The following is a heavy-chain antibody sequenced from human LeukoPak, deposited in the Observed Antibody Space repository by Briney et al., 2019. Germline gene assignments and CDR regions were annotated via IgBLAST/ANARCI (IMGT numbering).Heavy chain of an antibody. V-gene: IGHV3-23*01. CDR3: ARSSSWYYYFDY. J-gene: IGHJ4*02. CDR2: ISGSGGST. CDR1: GFTFSSYG. Sequence: PGGSLRLSCAASGFTFSSYGMSWVRQAPGKGLEWVSAISGSGGSTYYADSVKGRFTISRDNSKNTLYLQMNSLRAEDTAAHYCARSSSWYYYFDYWGQGTLVTVSS. D-gene: IGHD6-13*01.